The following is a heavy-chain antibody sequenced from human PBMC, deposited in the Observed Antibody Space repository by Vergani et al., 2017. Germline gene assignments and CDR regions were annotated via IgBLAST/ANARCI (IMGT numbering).Heavy chain of an antibody. CDR3: ARGNPYVDFDI. J-gene: IGHJ3*02. D-gene: IGHD3-16*01. Sequence: QVQLQESGPGLVKPSQTLSLTCTVSCGSFNSGSYYLSWPRQPAGKRLEWIVRIHTNGVIHYNPSLNSRATIPVDTSRNQISLKLTSVTATDTAIYFCARGNPYVDFDIWGQGTMITVSS. CDR2: IHTNGVI. V-gene: IGHV4-61*02. CDR1: CGSFNSGSYY.